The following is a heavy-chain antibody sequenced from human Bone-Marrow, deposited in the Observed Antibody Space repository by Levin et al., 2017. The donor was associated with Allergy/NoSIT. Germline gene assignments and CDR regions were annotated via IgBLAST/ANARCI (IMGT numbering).Heavy chain of an antibody. CDR3: VRDRNYYDSSGYYGYFDY. Sequence: GASVKVSCAASGFTFNGYRMNWVRQAPGKGLEWVSYISTSSNTIYYADSVKGRFTISRDNAKNSLYLQMNSLSAEDTAVYYCVRDRNYYDSSGYYGYFDYWGQGTLVTVSS. D-gene: IGHD3-22*01. CDR1: GFTFNGYR. CDR2: ISTSSNTI. J-gene: IGHJ4*02. V-gene: IGHV3-48*04.